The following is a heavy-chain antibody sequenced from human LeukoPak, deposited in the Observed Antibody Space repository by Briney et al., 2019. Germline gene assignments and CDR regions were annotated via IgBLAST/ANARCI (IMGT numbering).Heavy chain of an antibody. Sequence: GGSLRLSCAASGFTFSSYSMNWVRQAPGKGLEWVSSISSSSYIYYADSVKGRFTISRDNAKNSLYLQMNSLRAEDTAVYYCARDGYGGCFDYWGQGTLVIVSS. CDR1: GFTFSSYS. CDR2: ISSSSYI. J-gene: IGHJ4*02. D-gene: IGHD5-12*01. CDR3: ARDGYGGCFDY. V-gene: IGHV3-21*01.